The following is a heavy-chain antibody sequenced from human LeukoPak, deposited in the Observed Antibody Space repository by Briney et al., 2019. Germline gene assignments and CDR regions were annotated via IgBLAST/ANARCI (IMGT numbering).Heavy chain of an antibody. CDR3: ARDERAAAAGSEFYFDF. J-gene: IGHJ4*02. CDR2: ISAYNGNT. Sequence: ASVKVSCKASGGTFSSYAISWVRQAPGQGLEWMGWISAYNGNTNSAPKLQGRVTMTIDTSTSTAYMELRGLRSDDTAVYYCARDERAAAAGSEFYFDFWGQGTPVTVSS. D-gene: IGHD6-13*01. CDR1: GGTFSSYA. V-gene: IGHV1-18*01.